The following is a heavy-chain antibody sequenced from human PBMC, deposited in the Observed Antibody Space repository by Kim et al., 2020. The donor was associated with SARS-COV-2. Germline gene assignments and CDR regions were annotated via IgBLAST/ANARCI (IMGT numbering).Heavy chain of an antibody. D-gene: IGHD3-3*02. J-gene: IGHJ1*01. Sequence: GGSLRLSCAASGFTFSSSWMHWVRQAPGQGLVWVSRLNGDVPGTSYADSVRGRFTISTDNAKTAVYLQMNSLRVEDTAVYYCTRGAFNRPPDHWGQGTLVTVSS. CDR3: TRGAFNRPPDH. CDR1: GFTFSSSW. CDR2: LNGDVPGT. V-gene: IGHV3-74*01.